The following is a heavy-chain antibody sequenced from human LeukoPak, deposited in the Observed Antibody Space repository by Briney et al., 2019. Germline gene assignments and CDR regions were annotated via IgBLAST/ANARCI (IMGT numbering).Heavy chain of an antibody. D-gene: IGHD6-19*01. J-gene: IGHJ6*02. Sequence: SETLSLTCTVSGGSISSYYWSWIRQPAGKGLEWIGRIYTGGSTNYNPSLKSRVTMSVDTSKNQFSLKLSSVTAADTAVYYCARVSNSIAVAGTGYYYGMDVWGQGTTVTVSS. CDR3: ARVSNSIAVAGTGYYYGMDV. CDR2: IYTGGST. CDR1: GGSISSYY. V-gene: IGHV4-4*07.